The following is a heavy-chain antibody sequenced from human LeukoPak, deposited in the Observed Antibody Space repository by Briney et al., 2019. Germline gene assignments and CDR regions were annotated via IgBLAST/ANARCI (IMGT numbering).Heavy chain of an antibody. CDR3: ARANSHYYDCSGYPDY. D-gene: IGHD3-22*01. CDR1: GGTFSSYA. CDR2: IIPIFGTA. Sequence: ASVKVSCKASGGTFSSYAISWVRQAPGQGLEWMGGIIPIFGTANYAQKFQGRVTITTDESTSTAYMELSSLRSEDTAVYYCARANSHYYDCSGYPDYWGQGTLVTVSS. J-gene: IGHJ4*02. V-gene: IGHV1-69*05.